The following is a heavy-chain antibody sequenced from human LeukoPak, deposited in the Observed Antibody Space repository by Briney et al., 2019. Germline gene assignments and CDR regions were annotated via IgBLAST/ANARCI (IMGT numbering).Heavy chain of an antibody. CDR3: ARDGGGSSSSGWFDP. CDR2: IYYSGST. CDR1: GGSISSSSYY. J-gene: IGHJ5*02. D-gene: IGHD6-6*01. Sequence: SETLSLTCTVSGGSISSSSYYWGWIRQPPGKGLEWIGSIYYSGSTYYNPSLKSRVTISVDTSKNQFPLKLSSVTAADTAVYYCARDGGGSSSSGWFDPWGQGTLVTVSS. V-gene: IGHV4-39*06.